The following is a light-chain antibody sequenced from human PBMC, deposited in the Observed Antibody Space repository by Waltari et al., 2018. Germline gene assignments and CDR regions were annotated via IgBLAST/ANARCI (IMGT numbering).Light chain of an antibody. CDR2: DVD. CDR3: CSYAGRYTSV. J-gene: IGLJ2*01. Sequence: QSALTQPRSVSGSPGQSVTFSCTGTSSDVGAYTYLSWYQVHPGKVPKLILYDVDKRPSGVPDRFSGSKAGNTASLTISGLQTEDEADYYCCSYAGRYTSVFGGGTKVTVL. V-gene: IGLV2-11*01. CDR1: SSDVGAYTY.